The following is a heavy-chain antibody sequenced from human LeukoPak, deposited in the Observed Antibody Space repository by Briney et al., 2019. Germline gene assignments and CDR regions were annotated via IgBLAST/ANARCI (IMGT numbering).Heavy chain of an antibody. Sequence: PSETLSLTCTVSGGSISGYYWSCIRQPAGKGLEWIGRIFSSGSTNYNPSLKSRVTISVDKSKNQFSLKLSSVTAADTAVYYCAREGSSSWYIDYWGQGTLVTVSS. V-gene: IGHV4-4*07. CDR2: IFSSGST. CDR3: AREGSSSWYIDY. J-gene: IGHJ4*02. D-gene: IGHD6-13*01. CDR1: GGSISGYY.